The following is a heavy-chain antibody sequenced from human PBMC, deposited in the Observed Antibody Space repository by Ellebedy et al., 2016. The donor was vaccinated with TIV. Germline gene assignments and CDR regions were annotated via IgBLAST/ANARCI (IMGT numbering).Heavy chain of an antibody. CDR3: ARPNYYYGSGSYNNWFDP. CDR2: INPNSGGT. Sequence: AASVKVSCKASGYTFTGYYMHWVRQAPGQGLEWMGWINPNSGGTNYAQKFQGRVTMTRDTSISTAYMELSRLRSDDTAVYYCARPNYYYGSGSYNNWFDPWGQGTLVTVSS. V-gene: IGHV1-2*02. CDR1: GYTFTGYY. D-gene: IGHD3-10*01. J-gene: IGHJ5*02.